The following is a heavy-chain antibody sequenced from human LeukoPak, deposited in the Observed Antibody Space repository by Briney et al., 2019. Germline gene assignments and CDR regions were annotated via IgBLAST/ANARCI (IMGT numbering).Heavy chain of an antibody. V-gene: IGHV4-4*09. J-gene: IGHJ3*02. Sequence: SETLSLTCAVYGGSFSGYYWTWIRQAPGKGLEWIGYIYTTGRTNYNPSLKSRVTISVDTSKNQFSLKLSSVIAADTAVYYCAKILGSGVWYGFDIWGQGTMVTVSS. D-gene: IGHD7-27*01. CDR1: GGSFSGYY. CDR2: IYTTGRT. CDR3: AKILGSGVWYGFDI.